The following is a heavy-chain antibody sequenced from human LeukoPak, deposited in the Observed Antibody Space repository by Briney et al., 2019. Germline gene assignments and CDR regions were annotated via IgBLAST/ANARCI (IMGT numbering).Heavy chain of an antibody. D-gene: IGHD2-2*01. V-gene: IGHV3-73*01. CDR2: IRSKANSYAT. CDR1: GFTFSGSA. Sequence: GGSLRLSCAASGFTFSGSAMHWVRQAPGKGLEWVGRIRSKANSYATAYAASVKGRFTISRDDSKNTAYLQMNSLKTEDTAVYYCTRYHCSSTSCYPFGDYWGQGTLVTVSS. J-gene: IGHJ4*02. CDR3: TRYHCSSTSCYPFGDY.